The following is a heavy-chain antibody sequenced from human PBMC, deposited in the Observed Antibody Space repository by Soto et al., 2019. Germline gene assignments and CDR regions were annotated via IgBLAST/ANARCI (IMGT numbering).Heavy chain of an antibody. Sequence: QVQLVESGGGLVKPAGSLRLSCAASGFTFSDYYMTWMRQAPGMELERILYSSSSGNTTYYSDSVKGRFTIARDNVKMSLYLQMNSLSVEDSGVYYCASDHRVRGVLGTFDMGGQGTMVTVSS. CDR3: ASDHRVRGVLGTFDM. CDR1: GFTFSDYY. J-gene: IGHJ3*02. CDR2: SSSSGNTT. V-gene: IGHV3-11*01. D-gene: IGHD3-10*01.